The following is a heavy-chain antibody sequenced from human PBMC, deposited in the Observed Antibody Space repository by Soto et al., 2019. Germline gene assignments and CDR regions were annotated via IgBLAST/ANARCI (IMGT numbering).Heavy chain of an antibody. CDR1: GFTFSTYG. V-gene: IGHV3-33*01. CDR3: AREFILGVPAAIAYYYYGMEV. J-gene: IGHJ6*02. Sequence: QVQLVESGGGVVQPGRSLRLSCAASGFTFSTYGMHWVRQAPGKGLEWVAVIWYDGSNKYYADSVKGRFTISRDNSKNTLYLQMNSLRAEDTAVYYCAREFILGVPAAIAYYYYGMEVWGQGTTVTVSS. D-gene: IGHD2-2*02. CDR2: IWYDGSNK.